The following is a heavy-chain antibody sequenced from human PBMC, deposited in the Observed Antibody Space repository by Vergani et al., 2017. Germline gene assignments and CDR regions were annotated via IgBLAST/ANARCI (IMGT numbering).Heavy chain of an antibody. D-gene: IGHD3-3*01. CDR2: IIPIFGTA. J-gene: IGHJ6*02. CDR3: ASRDITIFGVVIIRGYYYYGMDV. V-gene: IGHV1-69*12. CDR1: GGTFSSYA. Sequence: QVQLVQSGAEVKKPGSSVKVSCKASGGTFSSYAISWVRQAPGQGLEWMGGIIPIFGTANYAQKFQGIVTITADESTSTAYMELSSLRSEDTAVYYCASRDITIFGVVIIRGYYYYGMDVWGQGTTVTVSS.